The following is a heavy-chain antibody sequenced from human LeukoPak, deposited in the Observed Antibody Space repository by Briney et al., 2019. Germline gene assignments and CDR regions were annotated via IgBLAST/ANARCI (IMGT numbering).Heavy chain of an antibody. Sequence: SETLSLTCAVYGGSFSGYYWSWIRQPPGKGLEWIGEINHSGSTNYSPSLKSRVTISVDTSKNQFSLKLSSVTAADTAVYYCALDNDYGDYGLGYWGQGTLVTVSS. J-gene: IGHJ4*02. D-gene: IGHD4-17*01. CDR2: INHSGST. CDR3: ALDNDYGDYGLGY. V-gene: IGHV4-34*01. CDR1: GGSFSGYY.